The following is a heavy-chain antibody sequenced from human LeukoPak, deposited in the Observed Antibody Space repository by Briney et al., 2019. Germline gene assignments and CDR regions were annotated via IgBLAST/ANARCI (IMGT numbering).Heavy chain of an antibody. CDR1: GYTFTSYA. Sequence: ASVKVSCEASGYTFTSYAMNWVRQAPGQGLEWMGWINTNTGNPTYAQGFTGRFVFSLDTSVSTAYLQISSLKAEDTAVYYCARGIVVVPAAMFGGYDLSYWGQGTLVTVSS. CDR3: ARGIVVVPAAMFGGYDLSY. D-gene: IGHD2-2*01. J-gene: IGHJ4*02. CDR2: INTNTGNP. V-gene: IGHV7-4-1*02.